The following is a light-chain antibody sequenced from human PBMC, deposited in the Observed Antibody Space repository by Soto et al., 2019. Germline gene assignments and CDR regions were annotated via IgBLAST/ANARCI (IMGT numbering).Light chain of an antibody. J-gene: IGKJ4*01. Sequence: DIQMTQSPSSLSASVGDRVTITCRASQDIDRWLAWYQQKPGEAPKVLIFAASSLQSGLPSRFSGGGSGTDFSLTISSLQPEDFATYYCKQSRSFPLTFGGGTKVDI. CDR2: AAS. V-gene: IGKV1-12*01. CDR1: QDIDRW. CDR3: KQSRSFPLT.